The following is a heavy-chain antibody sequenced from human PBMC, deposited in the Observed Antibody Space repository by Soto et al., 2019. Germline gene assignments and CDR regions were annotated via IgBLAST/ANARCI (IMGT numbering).Heavy chain of an antibody. CDR3: ARVRKPYYYDSSGYYAFDY. Sequence: SETLSLTCTVSGGSISSGDHYWSWIRQPPGKGLDWIGYIYYSGSTYYNPSLKSRVTISVDTSKNQFSLKLSSVTAADTAVYYCARVRKPYYYDSSGYYAFDYWGQGTLVTVSS. J-gene: IGHJ4*02. CDR2: IYYSGST. CDR1: GGSISSGDHY. D-gene: IGHD3-22*01. V-gene: IGHV4-30-4*01.